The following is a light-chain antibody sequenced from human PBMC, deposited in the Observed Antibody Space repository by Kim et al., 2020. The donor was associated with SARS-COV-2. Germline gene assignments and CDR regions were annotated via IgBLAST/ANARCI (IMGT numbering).Light chain of an antibody. CDR1: SGSIASNY. V-gene: IGLV6-57*04. J-gene: IGLJ3*02. CDR2: EDN. CDR3: QSYDSSNQV. Sequence: NFMLTQPHSVSESPGKTLTISCTRSSGSIASNYVQWYQQRPGSAPTTVIYEDNQRPSGVPDRFSGSIDSSSNSASLTISGLKTEDEAYYYCQSYDSSNQVFGGGTQLTVL.